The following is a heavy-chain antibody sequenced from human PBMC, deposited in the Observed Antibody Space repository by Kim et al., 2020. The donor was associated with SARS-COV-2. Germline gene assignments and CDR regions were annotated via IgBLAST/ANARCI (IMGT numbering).Heavy chain of an antibody. CDR1: GFTFSSYY. Sequence: GGSLRLSCAASGFTFSSYYMHWIRQAPGKGLEYVSTITSNGDNTHYADSVQGRFTISRDNSKSTLFLQMRSLRTEDTALYYCVVNVFDIWGQGTMVTVSS. CDR3: VVNVFDI. V-gene: IGHV3-64D*06. J-gene: IGHJ3*02. CDR2: ITSNGDNT.